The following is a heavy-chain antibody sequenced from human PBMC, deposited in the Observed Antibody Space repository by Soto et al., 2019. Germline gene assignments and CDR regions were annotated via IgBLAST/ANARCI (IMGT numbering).Heavy chain of an antibody. V-gene: IGHV4-4*07. J-gene: IGHJ4*02. Sequence: PSETLSFTFTVSGGSISSYYWSWIRQPAGKGLGWIGRIYTSGSTNYNPSLKSLVTLSVDTSKNQFSLKLSSVTAADTAVYYCARGTVVPAAPVLYYFAYWGQGTLVTVSS. CDR3: ARGTVVPAAPVLYYFAY. CDR2: IYTSGST. D-gene: IGHD2-2*01. CDR1: GGSISSYY.